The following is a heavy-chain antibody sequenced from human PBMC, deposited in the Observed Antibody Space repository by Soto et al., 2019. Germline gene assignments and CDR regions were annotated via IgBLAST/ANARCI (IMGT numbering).Heavy chain of an antibody. CDR2: IHGGADYT. CDR3: AKNRGPGSYTSRSVNV. CDR1: GFTSSCCA. V-gene: IGHV3-23*01. J-gene: IGHJ2*01. Sequence: EMQLLESGGGLVQPGGSLRLSCAASGFTSSCCAMSWVRQAPGRGLEWVSTIHGGADYTHYTDSVKGRFTISRDNSRNTVFLQMNSLTAGETAIYYCAKNRGPGSYTSRSVNVWGRGTPVTVSS. D-gene: IGHD1-26*01.